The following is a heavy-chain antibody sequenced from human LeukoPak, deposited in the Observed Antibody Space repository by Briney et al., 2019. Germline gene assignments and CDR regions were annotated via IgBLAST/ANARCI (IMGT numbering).Heavy chain of an antibody. Sequence: GGSLRLSCAASGFTFDDYGMSWVRQAPGKGLEWVSGINWNGGSTGYADSVKGRFTISRDNAKNSLYLQMNSLRAEDTALYYCAGGWDDYGDYNFDYWGQGTLVTVSS. CDR1: GFTFDDYG. V-gene: IGHV3-20*04. J-gene: IGHJ4*02. CDR2: INWNGGST. D-gene: IGHD4-17*01. CDR3: AGGWDDYGDYNFDY.